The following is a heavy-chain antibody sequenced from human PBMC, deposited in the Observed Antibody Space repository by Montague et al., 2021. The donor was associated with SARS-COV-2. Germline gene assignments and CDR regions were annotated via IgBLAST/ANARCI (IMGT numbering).Heavy chain of an antibody. D-gene: IGHD2-8*01. CDR3: ARDDPYCTNGVCYTGNWFDP. J-gene: IGHJ5*02. CDR2: TYYRSKWYN. Sequence: CAISGDSVSSNSAAWNWIRRSPSRGLEWLGRTYYRSKWYNDYAVSVKSRITINPDTSKNQFSLQLNSVTPEDTAAYYCARDDPYCTNGVCYTGNWFDPWGQGTLVTVSS. CDR1: GDSVSSNSAA. V-gene: IGHV6-1*01.